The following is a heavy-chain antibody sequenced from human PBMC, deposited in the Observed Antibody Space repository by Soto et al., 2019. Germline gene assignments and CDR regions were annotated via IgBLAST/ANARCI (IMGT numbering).Heavy chain of an antibody. V-gene: IGHV5-51*01. J-gene: IGHJ6*02. CDR3: ARRYSSSWYSYYYYGMDV. D-gene: IGHD6-13*01. CDR1: GYSFTSYW. CDR2: IYPGDSDT. Sequence: GESLKISCKVSGYSFTSYWIGGVRQVPGKGLEWMGIIYPGDSDTRYSPSFQGQVTISADKSISTAYLQWSSLKASDTAMYYCARRYSSSWYSYYYYGMDVWGQGTTVTVSS.